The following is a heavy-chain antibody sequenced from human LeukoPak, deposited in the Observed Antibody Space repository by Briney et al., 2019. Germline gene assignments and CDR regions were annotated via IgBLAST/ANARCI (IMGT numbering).Heavy chain of an antibody. D-gene: IGHD3-10*01. J-gene: IGHJ4*02. CDR1: GYTFTGYY. CDR2: INAGNGNT. V-gene: IGHV1-3*01. Sequence: GASVKVSCKASGYTFTGYYMHWVRQAPGQRLEWMGWINAGNGNTKYSQKFQGRVTITRDTSASTAYMELSSLRSEDTAVYYCARDGSELWFGDSGEFDYWGQGTLVTVSS. CDR3: ARDGSELWFGDSGEFDY.